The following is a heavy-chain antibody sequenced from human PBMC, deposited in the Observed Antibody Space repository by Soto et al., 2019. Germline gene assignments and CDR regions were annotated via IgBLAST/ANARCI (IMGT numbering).Heavy chain of an antibody. CDR1: GGSISSYY. CDR3: ARRYGGSIDY. V-gene: IGHV4-59*08. CDR2: IYYSGST. J-gene: IGHJ4*02. D-gene: IGHD2-15*01. Sequence: PSETLSLTCTVSGGSISSYYWSRIRQPPGKGLEWIGYIYYSGSTNYNPSLKSRVTISVDTSKNQFSLKLSSVTAADTAVYYCARRYGGSIDYWGQGTLVTVSS.